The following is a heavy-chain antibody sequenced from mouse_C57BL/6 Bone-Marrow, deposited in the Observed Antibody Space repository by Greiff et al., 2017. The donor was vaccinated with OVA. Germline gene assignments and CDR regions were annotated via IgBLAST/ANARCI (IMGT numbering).Heavy chain of an antibody. D-gene: IGHD2-1*01. CDR3: AREGGGNYKEMDY. V-gene: IGHV1-7*01. CDR1: GYPFPSSW. CDR2: INPSSGYT. J-gene: IGHJ4*01. Sequence: QVQLQQSGADLATPGASVKLSCKASGYPFPSSWLHWVKQRPGPGLEWIGYINPSSGYTKYNQKFKDKATLTADKSSSTAYMQLSSLTYEDSAVYYCAREGGGNYKEMDYWGQGTSVTVSS.